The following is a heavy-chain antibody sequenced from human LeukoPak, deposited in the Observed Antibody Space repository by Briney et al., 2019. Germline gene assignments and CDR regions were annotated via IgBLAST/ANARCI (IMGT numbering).Heavy chain of an antibody. Sequence: ASVKVSCKVSGYTLSELSMHWVRQAPGKGLEWMGGFDPEDDERVYAQKFQGRVTMTEDTSTDTAYMELSSVRSEDTAIYYCATELRSGYFDYWGQGTLVTVSS. J-gene: IGHJ4*02. CDR3: ATELRSGYFDY. CDR2: FDPEDDER. V-gene: IGHV1-24*01. CDR1: GYTLSELS. D-gene: IGHD3-22*01.